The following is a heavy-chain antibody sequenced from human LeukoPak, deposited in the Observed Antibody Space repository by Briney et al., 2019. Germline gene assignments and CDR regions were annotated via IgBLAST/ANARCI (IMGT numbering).Heavy chain of an antibody. CDR3: ARARVVVVPAAVHYYYYYMDV. V-gene: IGHV4-4*07. Sequence: SETLSLTCSVSGGSLSNYYWNWIRQPPGKGLEWIGRIYTSGSTNYNPSLKSRVTMSVDTSKNQFSLKLSSVTAADTAVYYCARARVVVVPAAVHYYYYYMDVWGKGTTVTVSS. CDR2: IYTSGST. J-gene: IGHJ6*03. D-gene: IGHD2-2*01. CDR1: GGSLSNYY.